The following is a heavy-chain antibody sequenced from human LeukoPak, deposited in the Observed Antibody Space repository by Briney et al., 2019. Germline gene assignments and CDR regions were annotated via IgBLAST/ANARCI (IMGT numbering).Heavy chain of an antibody. J-gene: IGHJ6*02. Sequence: ASVKVSCKASGYTFTSYDINWVRQATGQGLEWMGWMNPNSGNTGYAQKFQGRVTMTRNTSISTAYVELSSLRSEDTAVYYCASPLGVVAGVREYYYYYGMDVWGQGTTVTVSS. CDR1: GYTFTSYD. CDR3: ASPLGVVAGVREYYYYYGMDV. D-gene: IGHD6-19*01. CDR2: MNPNSGNT. V-gene: IGHV1-8*01.